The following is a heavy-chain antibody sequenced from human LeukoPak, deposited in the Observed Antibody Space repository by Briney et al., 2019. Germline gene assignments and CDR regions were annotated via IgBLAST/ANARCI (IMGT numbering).Heavy chain of an antibody. Sequence: GGSLRLSCAASGFTFSSYSIHWVRQAPGKGLEWVSSISFSSSYIYYADSVKGRFTISRDNAKNSLYLQMNSLRAEDTAVYYCARARSSYGYGDAFDIWGQGTMVTVSS. D-gene: IGHD5-18*01. V-gene: IGHV3-21*01. CDR2: ISFSSSYI. J-gene: IGHJ3*02. CDR1: GFTFSSYS. CDR3: ARARSSYGYGDAFDI.